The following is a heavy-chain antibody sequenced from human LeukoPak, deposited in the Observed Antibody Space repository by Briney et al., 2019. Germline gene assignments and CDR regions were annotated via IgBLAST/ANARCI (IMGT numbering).Heavy chain of an antibody. CDR3: AREKYYYDSSGYYYLFFDY. CDR2: IYYSGST. J-gene: IGHJ4*02. D-gene: IGHD3-22*01. Sequence: SETLSLTCTVSGGSISSYYWSWIRKPPGKGLEWIGYIYYSGSTNYNPSLKSRVTISVDTSKNQFSLKLSSVTAADTAVYYCAREKYYYDSSGYYYLFFDYWGQGTLVTVSS. V-gene: IGHV4-59*01. CDR1: GGSISSYY.